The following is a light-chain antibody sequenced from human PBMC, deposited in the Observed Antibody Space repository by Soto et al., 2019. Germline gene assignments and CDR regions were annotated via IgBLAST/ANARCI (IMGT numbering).Light chain of an antibody. CDR1: QCFXSN. CDR2: GAS. Sequence: IGVTHSAASLSVSPGEGATLSCRARQCFXSNFGWYQQKPGQAPRLLNXGASTRATGIPARFSGSGSGTEFTLTISSLQSEDVAVYYCRQYNSYSRLTFGGGTKVEIK. V-gene: IGKV3-15*01. J-gene: IGKJ4*01. CDR3: RQYNSYSRLT.